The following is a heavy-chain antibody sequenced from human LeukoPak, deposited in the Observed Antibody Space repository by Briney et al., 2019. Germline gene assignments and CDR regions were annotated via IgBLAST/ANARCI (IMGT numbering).Heavy chain of an antibody. CDR3: VKSNGGFYDILTGYPDY. J-gene: IGHJ4*02. Sequence: GGSLRLSCSASGFTFSSYAMHWVRQAPGKGLEYVSAISSNGGSTYYADSVKGRSTISRDNSKNTLYLQMSSLRAEDTAVYYCVKSNGGFYDILTGYPDYWGQGTLVTVSS. V-gene: IGHV3-64D*06. CDR1: GFTFSSYA. CDR2: ISSNGGST. D-gene: IGHD3-9*01.